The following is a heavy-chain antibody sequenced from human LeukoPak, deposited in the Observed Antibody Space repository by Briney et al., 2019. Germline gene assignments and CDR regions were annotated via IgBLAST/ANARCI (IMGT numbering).Heavy chain of an antibody. Sequence: GQSLKISCTGPGYSFPSYWIAWARQMTGKGMEWRGIIYPGDSDTRYSPSFQGKVTISADKSISTAYLQWSSLKASDTAMYYCARRGYDSSGSDAFDIWGQGTMVTVSS. V-gene: IGHV5-51*01. CDR3: ARRGYDSSGSDAFDI. CDR2: IYPGDSDT. J-gene: IGHJ3*02. CDR1: GYSFPSYW. D-gene: IGHD3-22*01.